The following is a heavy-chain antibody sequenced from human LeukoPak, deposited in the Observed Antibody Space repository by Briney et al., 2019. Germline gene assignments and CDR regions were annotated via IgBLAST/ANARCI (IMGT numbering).Heavy chain of an antibody. V-gene: IGHV4-4*07. CDR2: IYTSGST. CDR1: GGSISSYY. CDR3: ARDRGLYWEVLFDP. J-gene: IGHJ5*02. D-gene: IGHD3-10*01. Sequence: SETLSLTCTVSGGSISSYYWSWIRQPAGKELEWIGRIYTSGSTNYNPSLKRRVTMSVDTSKNQFSLKLTSVTAADTAVYYCARDRGLYWEVLFDPWGQGTLVTVSS.